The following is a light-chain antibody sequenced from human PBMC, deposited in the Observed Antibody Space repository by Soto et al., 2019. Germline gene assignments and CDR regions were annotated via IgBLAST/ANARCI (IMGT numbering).Light chain of an antibody. V-gene: IGLV2-23*01. CDR3: CSYAGSPTWV. J-gene: IGLJ3*02. Sequence: QSALTQPASVSGSPGQSITISCTGFSSDVGSYNLVSWYQLRPGKAPKLMIYEGSKRPTRVSNRFSGSKSDNTASLTISGLQAEDEADYYCCSYAGSPTWVFGGGTKVTVL. CDR2: EGS. CDR1: SSDVGSYNL.